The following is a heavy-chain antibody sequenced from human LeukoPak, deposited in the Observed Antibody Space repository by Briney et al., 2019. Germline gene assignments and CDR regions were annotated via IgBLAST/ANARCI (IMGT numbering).Heavy chain of an antibody. CDR1: GYTFTSYG. Sequence: ASVKVSCKASGYTFTSYGVSWVRQAPGQGLEWMGWISAYNGNTNYAQKLQGRVTMTTDTSTSTAYMELRSLRSDDTAVYYCARSIAVAGLTWFDPWGQRTLVTVSS. J-gene: IGHJ5*02. CDR3: ARSIAVAGLTWFDP. D-gene: IGHD6-19*01. CDR2: ISAYNGNT. V-gene: IGHV1-18*01.